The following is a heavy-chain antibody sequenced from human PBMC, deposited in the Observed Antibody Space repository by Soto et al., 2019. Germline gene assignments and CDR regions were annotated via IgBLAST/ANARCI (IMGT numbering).Heavy chain of an antibody. CDR2: IIPIFGTA. CDR3: ARGRRSRDGYSRGYYGMDV. CDR1: GGTFSSSA. V-gene: IGHV1-69*01. J-gene: IGHJ6*02. Sequence: QVQLVQSGAEVKKPGSSVKVSCKASGGTFSSSAISWVRQAPGQGLEWRGGIIPIFGTAKYAQKFQGRVTITADESTSTDYMELSSLRSEDTAVYYCARGRRSRDGYSRGYYGMDVLGQGTTVTVSS. D-gene: IGHD4-4*01.